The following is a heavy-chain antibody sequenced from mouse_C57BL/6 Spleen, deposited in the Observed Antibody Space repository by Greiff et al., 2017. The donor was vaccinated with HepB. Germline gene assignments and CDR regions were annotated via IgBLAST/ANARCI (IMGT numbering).Heavy chain of an antibody. CDR1: GYTFTDYY. J-gene: IGHJ1*03. V-gene: IGHV1-76*01. Sequence: QVQLKESGAELVRPGASVKLSCKASGYTFTDYYINWVKQRPGQGLEWIARIYPGSGNTYYNEKFKGKATLTAEKSSSTAYMQLSSLTSEDSAVYFCARFRDGYFDVWGTGTTVTVSS. CDR2: IYPGSGNT. CDR3: ARFRDGYFDV.